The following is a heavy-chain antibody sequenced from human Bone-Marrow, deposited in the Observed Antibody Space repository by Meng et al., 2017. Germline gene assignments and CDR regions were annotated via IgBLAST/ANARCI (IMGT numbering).Heavy chain of an antibody. CDR3: ASGYYYGSGSTYYYYYGMDV. D-gene: IGHD3-10*01. CDR2: IIPILGIA. CDR1: GGTFSSYT. J-gene: IGHJ6*02. V-gene: IGHV1-69*02. Sequence: SVKVSCKASGGTFSSYTISWVRQAPGQGLEWMGRIIPILGIANYAQKFQGRVTITADKSTSTAYMELSSLRSEDTAVYYCASGYYYGSGSTYYYYYGMDVWGQGTTVTVSS.